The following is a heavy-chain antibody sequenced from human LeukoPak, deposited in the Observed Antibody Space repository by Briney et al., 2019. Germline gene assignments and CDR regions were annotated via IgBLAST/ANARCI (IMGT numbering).Heavy chain of an antibody. CDR1: GYSFISYY. V-gene: IGHV1-2*02. D-gene: IGHD2-15*01. J-gene: IGHJ3*02. CDR3: ARAIVVVVAAIWGAFDI. Sequence: ASVKVSCKASGYSFISYYMHWVRQAPGQGLEWMGWINPNSGGTNYAQKFQGRVTMTRDTSISTAYMELSRLRSDDTAVYYCARAIVVVVAAIWGAFDIWGQGTMVTVSS. CDR2: INPNSGGT.